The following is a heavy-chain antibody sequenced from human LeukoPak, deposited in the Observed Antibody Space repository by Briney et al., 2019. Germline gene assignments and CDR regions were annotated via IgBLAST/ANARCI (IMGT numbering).Heavy chain of an antibody. Sequence: SETLSLTCAVSGGSISSSNWWSWVRQPPGKGLEWIGEIYHSGSTNYNPSLKSRVTISVDKSKNQFSLKLSSVTAADTAVYYCARESVGWELSYYFDYWGQGTLVIVSS. CDR2: IYHSGST. D-gene: IGHD1-26*01. CDR1: GGSISSSNW. J-gene: IGHJ4*02. V-gene: IGHV4-4*02. CDR3: ARESVGWELSYYFDY.